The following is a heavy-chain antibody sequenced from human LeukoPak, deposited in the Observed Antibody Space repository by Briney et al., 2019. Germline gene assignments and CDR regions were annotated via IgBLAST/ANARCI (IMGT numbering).Heavy chain of an antibody. V-gene: IGHV1-69*05. CDR1: GGTFSSYA. CDR2: IIPIFGTA. CDR3: AREGTAMVYNWFDP. J-gene: IGHJ5*02. D-gene: IGHD5-18*01. Sequence: SSVKVSCKASGGTFSSYAISWVRQAPGQGLEWMEGIIPIFGTANYAQKFQGRVTITTDESTSTAYMELSSLRSEDTAVYYCAREGTAMVYNWFDPWGQGTLVTVSS.